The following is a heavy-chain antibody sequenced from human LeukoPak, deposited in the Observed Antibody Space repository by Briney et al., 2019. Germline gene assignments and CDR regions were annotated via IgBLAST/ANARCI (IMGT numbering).Heavy chain of an antibody. CDR3: TRGGTRVTTISSLDY. V-gene: IGHV3-21*01. J-gene: IGHJ4*02. CDR1: GFTFTNFG. Sequence: GGSLRLSXAASGFTFTNFGMNWVRQAPGKGLEWVSSISTSSSYRYYVDSVKGRFTISRDNAKNSLYLQMNSLRAEDTAVYYCTRGGTRVTTISSLDYWGQGTLVTVSS. CDR2: ISTSSSYR. D-gene: IGHD5-12*01.